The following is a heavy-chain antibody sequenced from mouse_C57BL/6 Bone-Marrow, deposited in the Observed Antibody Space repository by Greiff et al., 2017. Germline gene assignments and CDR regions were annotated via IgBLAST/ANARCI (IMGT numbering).Heavy chain of an antibody. Sequence: VMLVESGAELVKPGASVKMSCKASGYTFTTYPIEWMKQNHGKSLEWIGNFHPYNDDTKYNEKFKGKATLTVEKSSNTVYLELSRLTSDDSAVYYCTKSSTYYYYFDDGGKGTTLTGSS. V-gene: IGHV1-47*01. D-gene: IGHD5-1*01. J-gene: IGHJ2*01. CDR1: GYTFTTYP. CDR3: TKSSTYYYYFDD. CDR2: FHPYNDDT.